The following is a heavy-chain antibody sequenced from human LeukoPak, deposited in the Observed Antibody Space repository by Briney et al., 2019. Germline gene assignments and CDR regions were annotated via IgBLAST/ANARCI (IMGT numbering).Heavy chain of an antibody. D-gene: IGHD5-12*01. J-gene: IGHJ5*02. Sequence: GGSLRLSCAASGFTFRSYSMAWVRLAPGKGLEWVSVIRGGAGDTSYADSVKGRFTISRDNSKNTLFLQMDGLRVEDTAVYYCATSGFSGYDHPSWGQGTLLTVSS. CDR1: GFTFRSYS. CDR2: IRGGAGDT. V-gene: IGHV3-23*01. CDR3: ATSGFSGYDHPS.